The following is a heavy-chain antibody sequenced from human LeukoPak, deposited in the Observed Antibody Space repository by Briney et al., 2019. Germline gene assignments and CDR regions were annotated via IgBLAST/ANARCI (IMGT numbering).Heavy chain of an antibody. Sequence: SETLSLTCTVSGGSISGYHWSWIRQPAGKGLEWIGRMSTSGNSNYIPSLVSRGTMSVATSKNQFSLNLSSVTAADTAVYYCARESGSMRWFDPWGQGTLVTVSS. D-gene: IGHD6-25*01. V-gene: IGHV4-4*07. CDR3: ARESGSMRWFDP. CDR2: MSTSGNS. J-gene: IGHJ5*02. CDR1: GGSISGYH.